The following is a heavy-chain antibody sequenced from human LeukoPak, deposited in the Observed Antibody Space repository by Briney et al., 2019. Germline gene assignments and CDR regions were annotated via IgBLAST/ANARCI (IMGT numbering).Heavy chain of an antibody. Sequence: GGSLRLSCAASGFTFSNAWMSWVRQAPGKGLEWVGRIKSKTDGGTTDYAAPVKGRFTISRDDSKNTLYLQMNSLKTEDTAVYYCTTVLPSYYYDSSGDYWGQGTLVTVSS. CDR3: TTVLPSYYYDSSGDY. CDR1: GFTFSNAW. J-gene: IGHJ4*02. V-gene: IGHV3-15*01. CDR2: IKSKTDGGTT. D-gene: IGHD3-22*01.